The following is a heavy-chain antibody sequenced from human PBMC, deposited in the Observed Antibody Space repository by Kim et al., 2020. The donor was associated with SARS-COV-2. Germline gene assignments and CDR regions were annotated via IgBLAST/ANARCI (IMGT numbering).Heavy chain of an antibody. D-gene: IGHD6-13*01. CDR2: ISYDGSNK. CDR3: AKDLYSSSLGDV. Sequence: GGSLRLSCAASGFTFSSYGMHWVRQAPGKGLEWVAVISYDGSNKYYADSVKGRFTISRDNSKNTLYLQMNSLRAEDTAVYYCAKDLYSSSLGDVWGQGTTVTVSS. CDR1: GFTFSSYG. V-gene: IGHV3-30*18. J-gene: IGHJ6*02.